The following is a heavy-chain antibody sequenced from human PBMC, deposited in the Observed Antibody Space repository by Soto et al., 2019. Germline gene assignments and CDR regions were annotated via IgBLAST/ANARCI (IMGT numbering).Heavy chain of an antibody. CDR3: ARGGQYCSSTSCYVYYYYGMDV. D-gene: IGHD2-2*01. J-gene: IGHJ6*02. V-gene: IGHV4-34*01. Sequence: PSETLSLTCAVYGGTFSAYYWSWIRQPPGKGLEWIGEINHSGSTNYNPSLKSRVTISVDTSKNQFSLKLSSVTAADTAVYYCARGGQYCSSTSCYVYYYYGMDVWGQGTTVT. CDR2: INHSGST. CDR1: GGTFSAYY.